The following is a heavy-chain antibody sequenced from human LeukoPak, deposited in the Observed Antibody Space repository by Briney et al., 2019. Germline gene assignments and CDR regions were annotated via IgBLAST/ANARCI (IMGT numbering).Heavy chain of an antibody. D-gene: IGHD2-2*01. CDR2: IHYGGTT. CDR3: TRARVVVPAAIGYWFDP. Sequence: SETLFLTCTVSGGSIGSGYYWAWIRQPPGKGLEWIGSIHYGGTTHYNPSLQSRVTISADTSKNQFALDLRSVTAADTAVYYCTRARVVVPAAIGYWFDPWGQGTLVTVSS. CDR1: GGSIGSGYY. V-gene: IGHV4-39*01. J-gene: IGHJ5*02.